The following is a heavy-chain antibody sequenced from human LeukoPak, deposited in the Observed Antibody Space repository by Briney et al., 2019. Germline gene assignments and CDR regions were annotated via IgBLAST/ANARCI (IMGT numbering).Heavy chain of an antibody. CDR1: GYTFTSYG. J-gene: IGHJ4*02. CDR3: ARDFPHYYYGSGIPYFDY. D-gene: IGHD3-10*01. V-gene: IGHV1-18*01. CDR2: ISAYNGNT. Sequence: ASVKVSCKASGYTFTSYGISWVRQAPGQGLEWMGWISAYNGNTNYAQKLQGRVTMTTDTSTSTAYMELRSLRSDDTAVYYCARDFPHYYYGSGIPYFDYWGQGTLVTVSS.